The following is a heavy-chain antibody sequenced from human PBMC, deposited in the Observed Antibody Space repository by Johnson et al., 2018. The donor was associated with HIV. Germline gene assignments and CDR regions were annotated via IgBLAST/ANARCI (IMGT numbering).Heavy chain of an antibody. D-gene: IGHD1-26*01. CDR1: GFTFSSYA. CDR2: ISYDGSDK. Sequence: QVQLVESGGGLVQPGGSLRLSCAASGFTFSSYAMHWVRQAPAKGLEWVAVISYDGSDKYYADSVKGRFTISRDDSKNTLYLQMNSLKTEDTAVYYCTTDGRYWIVGATRDAFDIWGQGTMVTVSS. V-gene: IGHV3-30*04. J-gene: IGHJ3*02. CDR3: TTDGRYWIVGATRDAFDI.